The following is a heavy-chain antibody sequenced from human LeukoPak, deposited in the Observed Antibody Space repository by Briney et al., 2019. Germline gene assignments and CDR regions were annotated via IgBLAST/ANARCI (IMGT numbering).Heavy chain of an antibody. D-gene: IGHD3-10*01. Sequence: PSETLSLTCAVYGGSFSGYYWSWIRQPPGKGLEWIGEINHSGSTNYNPSLKSRVTISVDTSKNQFSLKLSSVTAADTAVYYCARHYKLRLLWFGKNWFDPWGQGTLVTVSS. V-gene: IGHV4-34*01. CDR2: INHSGST. J-gene: IGHJ5*02. CDR1: GGSFSGYY. CDR3: ARHYKLRLLWFGKNWFDP.